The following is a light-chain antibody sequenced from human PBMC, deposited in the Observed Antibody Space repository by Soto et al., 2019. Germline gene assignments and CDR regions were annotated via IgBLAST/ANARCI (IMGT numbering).Light chain of an antibody. J-gene: IGLJ3*02. Sequence: QSALTQSPSASGSPGQSVTISCTGTSSDVGNCKYVSWYQQHPGKAPKLMIYEVSKRPSGVPDRFSGSKSGNTASLTVSGLQVEDEADYYCSSYAGSNLWVFGGGTKVTVL. CDR1: SSDVGNCKY. V-gene: IGLV2-8*01. CDR2: EVS. CDR3: SSYAGSNLWV.